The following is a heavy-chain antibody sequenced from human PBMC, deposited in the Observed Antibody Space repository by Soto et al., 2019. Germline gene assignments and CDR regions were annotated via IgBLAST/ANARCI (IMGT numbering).Heavy chain of an antibody. CDR1: GFTFSSYA. J-gene: IGHJ3*02. Sequence: GGSLRLSCAASGFTFSSYAMHWVRQAPGKGLEWVSAISGSGGSTYYADSVKGRFTISRDNSKNTLYLQMNSLRTEDTAVYYWAHPRGYGVFDAYDIWGQGAMVTVS. CDR2: ISGSGGST. D-gene: IGHD4-17*01. CDR3: AHPRGYGVFDAYDI. V-gene: IGHV3-23*01.